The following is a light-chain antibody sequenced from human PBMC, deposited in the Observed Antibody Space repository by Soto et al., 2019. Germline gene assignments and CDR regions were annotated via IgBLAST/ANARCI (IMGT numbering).Light chain of an antibody. CDR3: GTWDNSLSLPYV. CDR2: EKN. J-gene: IGLJ1*01. CDR1: SSNIGNNY. Sequence: QSVLTQPPSVSAAPGQKVTISCSGSSSNIGNNYVSWYQQLPGTAPKLLIFEKNKRPSGIPDRFSASKSGTSATLAITGLQTGDAADYYCGTWDNSLSLPYVFGTGTKLTVL. V-gene: IGLV1-51*02.